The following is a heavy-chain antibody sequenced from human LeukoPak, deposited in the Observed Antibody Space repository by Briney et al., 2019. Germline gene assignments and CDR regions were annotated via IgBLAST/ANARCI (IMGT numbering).Heavy chain of an antibody. Sequence: SETLSLTCAVYGVSFSGYYWSWIRQPPGKGLEWIGEINHSGSTNNNPSLKSRVTISVDTSKNQFSLKLNSVTAADTAVYYCARNGGNSDFDYWGQGTLVTVSS. CDR2: INHSGST. D-gene: IGHD4-23*01. CDR3: ARNGGNSDFDY. CDR1: GVSFSGYY. J-gene: IGHJ4*02. V-gene: IGHV4-34*01.